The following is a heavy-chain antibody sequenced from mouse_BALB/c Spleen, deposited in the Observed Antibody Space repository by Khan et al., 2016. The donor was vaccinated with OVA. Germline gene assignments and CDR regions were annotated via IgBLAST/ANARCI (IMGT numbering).Heavy chain of an antibody. J-gene: IGHJ1*01. V-gene: IGHV9-3-1*01. D-gene: IGHD2-1*01. Sequence: QIQLVQSGPELKKPGETVKISCKASGYTFTNYGMNWLKQAPGKGLKWMGWINTYTGEPTYADDFKGRFAFSFETSASTAYLQINNLKNEDTATYVCASNGNYWYCDVWGAGTTVTVSS. CDR2: INTYTGEP. CDR3: ASNGNYWYCDV. CDR1: GYTFTNYG.